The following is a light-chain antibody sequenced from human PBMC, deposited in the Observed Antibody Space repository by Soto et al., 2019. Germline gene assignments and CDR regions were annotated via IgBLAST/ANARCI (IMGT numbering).Light chain of an antibody. CDR2: DAS. CDR3: QQRSNWPPIT. Sequence: EIVLTQSPATLSLSPGERATLSCRASQSISSYLAWYQQKPGQAPRLLIYDASNRATGIPARFSVSGSGTDFTLTISSLEPEDCAVYYCQQRSNWPPITFGQGTRLEIK. J-gene: IGKJ5*01. V-gene: IGKV3-11*01. CDR1: QSISSY.